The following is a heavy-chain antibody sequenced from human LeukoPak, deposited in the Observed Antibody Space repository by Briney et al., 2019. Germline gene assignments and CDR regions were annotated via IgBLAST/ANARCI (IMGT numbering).Heavy chain of an antibody. V-gene: IGHV4-59*01. J-gene: IGHJ3*02. CDR3: ARDPSGYRNDAFDI. CDR2: IYYSGRT. Sequence: SETLSLTCTVSGGSISSYYWSWIRQPPGKGLEWLGYIYYSGRTNYNPSLKSRVTISVDTSKNQFSLKRSSVSAADTAVYYCARDPSGYRNDAFDIWGQGTMVTVSS. CDR1: GGSISSYY. D-gene: IGHD1-14*01.